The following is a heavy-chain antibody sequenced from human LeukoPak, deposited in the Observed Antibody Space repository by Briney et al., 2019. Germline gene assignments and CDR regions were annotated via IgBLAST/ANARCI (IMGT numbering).Heavy chain of an antibody. CDR3: AKGRLGELSLFDY. Sequence: PGGSLRLSCAASGLTFGSYWMSWVRQAPGKGLEWVANIHPNGGVKNYVDSVKGRFTISRDNSKSTLYLQMNSLRAEDTAVYYCAKGRLGELSLFDYWGQGTLVTVSS. V-gene: IGHV3-7*03. D-gene: IGHD3-16*02. CDR1: GLTFGSYW. J-gene: IGHJ4*02. CDR2: IHPNGGVK.